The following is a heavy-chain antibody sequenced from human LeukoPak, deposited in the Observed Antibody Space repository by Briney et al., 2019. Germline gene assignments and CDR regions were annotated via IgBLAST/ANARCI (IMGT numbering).Heavy chain of an antibody. V-gene: IGHV4-34*01. J-gene: IGHJ4*02. D-gene: IGHD3-22*01. Sequence: SETLSLTCAVSGGSFGENSWTWIRQPPGKGLEWIGDIDHSGSTNSSPSLQSRVTMSVDTSKDQFSLKLTSVTAADTAMYYCARFYVDSSGFSSYYFDPWSQGTLVTVSS. CDR2: IDHSGST. CDR1: GGSFGENS. CDR3: ARFYVDSSGFSSYYFDP.